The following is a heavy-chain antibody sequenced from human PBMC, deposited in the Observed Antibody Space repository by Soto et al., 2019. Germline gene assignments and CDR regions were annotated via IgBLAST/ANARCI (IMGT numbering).Heavy chain of an antibody. D-gene: IGHD3-16*01. J-gene: IGHJ3*02. CDR2: IIPIFGTA. CDR1: GGTFSSFT. CDR3: ARDRGGGKMATTSGAFDI. Sequence: AASVKVSCKASGGTFSSFTISWVRQAPGQGLEWMGGIIPIFGTANYAQKFQGRVTITADESTSTAYMELSSLRSEDTAVYYCARDRGGGKMATTSGAFDIWGQGTMVTVSS. V-gene: IGHV1-69*13.